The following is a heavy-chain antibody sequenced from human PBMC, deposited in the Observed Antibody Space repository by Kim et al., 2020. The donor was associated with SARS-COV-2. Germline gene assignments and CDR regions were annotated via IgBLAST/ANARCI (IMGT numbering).Heavy chain of an antibody. CDR3: AKGGLELRLPVDV. CDR1: GFTFSSYG. V-gene: IGHV3-30*18. D-gene: IGHD1-7*01. Sequence: GGSLRLSCAASGFTFSSYGMHWVRQAPGKGLEWVAVISYDGSNKYYADSVKGRFTISRDNSKNTLYLQMNSLRAEDTAVYYCAKGGLELRLPVDVWGKGTTVTVSS. CDR2: ISYDGSNK. J-gene: IGHJ6*04.